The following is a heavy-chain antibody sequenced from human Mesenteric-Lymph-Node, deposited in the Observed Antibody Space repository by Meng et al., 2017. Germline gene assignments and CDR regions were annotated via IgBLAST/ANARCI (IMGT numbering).Heavy chain of an antibody. V-gene: IGHV4-39*07. CDR1: GDSISGGPDY. J-gene: IGHJ4*02. CDR3: ARVMTVLPDY. Sequence: SETLSLTCTVSGDSISGGPDYWGWIRQPPGKGLEWIGSIYYRGSTYYNPSLKSRLTISLDASKNQFSLKLTSVTAADTAVYYCARVMTVLPDYWGQGTLVTVSS. CDR2: IYYRGST. D-gene: IGHD4-17*01.